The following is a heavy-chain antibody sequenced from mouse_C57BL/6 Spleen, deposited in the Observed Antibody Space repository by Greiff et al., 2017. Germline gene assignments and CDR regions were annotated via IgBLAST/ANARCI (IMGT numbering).Heavy chain of an antibody. CDR1: GFTFSDYG. CDR2: ISSGSSTI. V-gene: IGHV5-17*01. J-gene: IGHJ2*01. CDR3: AKAYYSIPYYFDY. D-gene: IGHD2-5*01. Sequence: EVQGVESGGGLVKPGGSLKLSCAASGFTFSDYGMHWVRQAPEKGLEWVAYISSGSSTIYYADTVKGRFTISRDNAKNTLFLQMTSLRSEDTAMYYCAKAYYSIPYYFDYWGQGTTLTVSS.